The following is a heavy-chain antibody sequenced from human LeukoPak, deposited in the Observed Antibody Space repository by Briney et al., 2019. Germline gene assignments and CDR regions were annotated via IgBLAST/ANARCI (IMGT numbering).Heavy chain of an antibody. CDR3: ARDDYYDSSAYRENPFDV. V-gene: IGHV1-69*13. D-gene: IGHD3-22*01. J-gene: IGHJ3*01. CDR1: GDTFSSYA. Sequence: AASVKVSCKASGDTFSSYAISWLRQAPGQGLEWMGGIIPILGTTNYAQKFQGRVTITADESTSTLYMELRSLRSEDTAIYYCARDDYYDSSAYRENPFDVRGQGTMVTVSS. CDR2: IIPILGTT.